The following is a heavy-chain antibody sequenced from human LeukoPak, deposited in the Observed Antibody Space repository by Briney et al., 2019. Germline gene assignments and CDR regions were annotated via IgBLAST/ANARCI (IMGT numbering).Heavy chain of an antibody. Sequence: ASVKVSCKASGYTFTGYYMHWVRQAPGQGLEWMGWINPSSGGIYSAQKLQGRVTMTADTSTSTAYMELRSLRSDDTAVYYCARDLYSYPDYWGQGTLVTVSS. CDR2: INPSSGGI. V-gene: IGHV1-2*02. CDR3: ARDLYSYPDY. J-gene: IGHJ4*02. D-gene: IGHD5-18*01. CDR1: GYTFTGYY.